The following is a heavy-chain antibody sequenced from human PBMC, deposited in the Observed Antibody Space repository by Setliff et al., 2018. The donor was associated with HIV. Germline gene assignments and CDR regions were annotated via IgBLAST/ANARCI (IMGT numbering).Heavy chain of an antibody. CDR3: ASQTGGRRAFEI. CDR1: GYTSNNYG. Sequence: ASVKVSCKASGYTSNNYGISWVRQAPGQGPEWMGWISYNSGNTHYSQRLQDRGTMTIDTLTATVCMELTSLRSDDTAVYYCASQTGGRRAFEIWGQGTVVTVSS. D-gene: IGHD3-16*01. CDR2: ISYNSGNT. J-gene: IGHJ3*02. V-gene: IGHV1-18*01.